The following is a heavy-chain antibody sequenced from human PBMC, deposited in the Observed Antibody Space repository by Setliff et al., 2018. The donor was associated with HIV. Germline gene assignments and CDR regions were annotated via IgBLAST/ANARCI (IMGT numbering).Heavy chain of an antibody. CDR3: ARGYRAVAGQYYFDY. V-gene: IGHV4-38-2*02. J-gene: IGHJ4*02. Sequence: LSLTCTVSGYSISSGYYWGWIRQPPGKGLEWIGSIYHSGSTYYNPSLKSRVTISVDTSKNQFSLKLSSVTAADTAVYYCARGYRAVAGQYYFDYWGQGTLVTAPQ. D-gene: IGHD6-19*01. CDR1: GYSISSGYY. CDR2: IYHSGST.